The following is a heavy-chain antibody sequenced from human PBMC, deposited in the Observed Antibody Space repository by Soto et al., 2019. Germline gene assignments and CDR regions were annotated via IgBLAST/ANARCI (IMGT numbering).Heavy chain of an antibody. CDR1: SGSISSSNW. Sequence: QVQLQESGPGLVKPSGTLSLTCAVSSGSISSSNWWSWVRQPPGKGLEWIGEIYHSGSTNYNPSLKRRVTISVDKSKNQFSLKLSSVTAADTAVYYCARDGLGYCSSTSCYSWFDPWGQGTLVTVSS. D-gene: IGHD2-2*01. CDR3: ARDGLGYCSSTSCYSWFDP. CDR2: IYHSGST. J-gene: IGHJ5*02. V-gene: IGHV4-4*02.